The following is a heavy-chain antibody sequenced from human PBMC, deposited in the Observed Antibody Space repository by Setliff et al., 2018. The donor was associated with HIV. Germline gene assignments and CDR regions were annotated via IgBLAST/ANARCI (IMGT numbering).Heavy chain of an antibody. J-gene: IGHJ6*03. V-gene: IGHV1-2*02. CDR3: ARDWGGSIGVGAHTYYMDV. CDR1: GDTLTHHS. Sequence: ASVKVSCKAFGDTLTHHSISWMRQAPGQGLEWMGWINPNSGGTNYAQKFQGRVTVTRDTSTSTVYMELSSLRFEDTAVYYCARDWGGSIGVGAHTYYMDVWGKGTTVTVSS. CDR2: INPNSGGT. D-gene: IGHD6-19*01.